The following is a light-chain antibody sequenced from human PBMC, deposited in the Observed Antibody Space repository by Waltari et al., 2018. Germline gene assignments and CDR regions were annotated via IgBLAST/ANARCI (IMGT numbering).Light chain of an antibody. V-gene: IGKV3-15*01. CDR3: QQYNNWPPT. Sequence: EIVMTQPPATLSVSPGARAPLSCRASQSVSSNLAWYQQKPGQAPRLLIYGASTRATGIPARFSGSGSGTEFTLTISSLQSEDFAVYYCQQYNNWPPTFGQGTKVEIK. CDR1: QSVSSN. J-gene: IGKJ1*01. CDR2: GAS.